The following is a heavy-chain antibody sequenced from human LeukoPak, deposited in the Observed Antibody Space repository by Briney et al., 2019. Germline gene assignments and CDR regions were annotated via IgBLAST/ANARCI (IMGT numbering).Heavy chain of an antibody. CDR2: INIYNGNT. V-gene: IGHV1-18*01. CDR3: ARDLISGVLGY. D-gene: IGHD6-19*01. Sequence: GASVKVSCKASGYTFTSYVINWVRRAPGQGLEWMGWINIYNGNTNYAHKLQGRVTMTTDTSTSTAYMELRGLRSDDTAVYYCARDLISGVLGYWGQGTLVTVSS. CDR1: GYTFTSYV. J-gene: IGHJ4*02.